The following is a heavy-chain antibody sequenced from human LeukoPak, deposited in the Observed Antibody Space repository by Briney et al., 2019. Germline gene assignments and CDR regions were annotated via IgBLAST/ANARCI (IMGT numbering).Heavy chain of an antibody. D-gene: IGHD3-22*01. J-gene: IGHJ1*01. CDR3: AYSSDFQQH. CDR2: INHSGST. CDR1: GGSFSDYY. V-gene: IGHV4-34*01. Sequence: SETLPLTCAVYGGSFSDYYWSSFRQPPGKGLEWIGEINHSGSTNYNPSLKSRVTISVDTSKNQFSLKLSSVTAADTAVYYCAYSSDFQQHWGQGTLVTVSS.